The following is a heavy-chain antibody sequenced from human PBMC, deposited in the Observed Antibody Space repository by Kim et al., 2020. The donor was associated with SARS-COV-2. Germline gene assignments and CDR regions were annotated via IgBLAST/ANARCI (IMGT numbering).Heavy chain of an antibody. V-gene: IGHV4-39*07. CDR1: GGSISSSSYY. CDR2: IYYSGST. J-gene: IGHJ4*02. CDR3: AIYISPSRYYFDY. Sequence: SETLSLTCTVSGGSISSSSYYWGWIRQPPGKGLEWIGSIYYSGSTYYNPSLKSRVTISVDTSKNQFSLKLSSVTAADTAVYYCAIYISPSRYYFDYWGQGTLVTVSS. D-gene: IGHD2-21*01.